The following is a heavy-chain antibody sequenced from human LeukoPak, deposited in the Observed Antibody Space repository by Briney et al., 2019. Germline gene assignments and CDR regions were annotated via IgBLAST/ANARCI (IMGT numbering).Heavy chain of an antibody. CDR2: IYYGGSS. CDR3: ARDAGHQLSRRNYYAMDV. J-gene: IGHJ6*02. D-gene: IGHD2-2*01. CDR1: GGSISSSSYY. V-gene: IGHV4-39*07. Sequence: SETLSLTCTVSGGSISSSSYYWGWIRQPLGKGLEWIGSIYYGGSSYYNPSLKSRVSISVDTSNNQFSLKVNSVTAADTAVYYCARDAGHQLSRRNYYAMDVWGQGTTVTVSS.